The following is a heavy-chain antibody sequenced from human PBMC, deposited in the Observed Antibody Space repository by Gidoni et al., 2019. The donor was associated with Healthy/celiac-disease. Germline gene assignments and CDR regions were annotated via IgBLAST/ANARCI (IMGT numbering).Heavy chain of an antibody. D-gene: IGHD4-17*01. Sequence: QVQLQESGPGLVKPSGTLSLTCAVSVCSISSSNWWSWVRQPPGKGLEWIGESYHSGSTNYNPSLKSRVTISVDKSKNQFSLKLSSVTAADTAVYYCARNPVRDDYGDRGGMDVWGQGTTVTVSS. V-gene: IGHV4-4*02. CDR3: ARNPVRDDYGDRGGMDV. CDR2: SYHSGST. CDR1: VCSISSSNW. J-gene: IGHJ6*02.